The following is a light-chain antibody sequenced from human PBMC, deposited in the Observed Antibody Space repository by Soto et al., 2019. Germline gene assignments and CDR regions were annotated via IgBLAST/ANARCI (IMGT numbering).Light chain of an antibody. J-gene: IGLJ3*02. CDR1: SGHSSYA. CDR3: QTWGTGVV. V-gene: IGLV4-69*01. Sequence: QLVLTQSPSASASLGASVKLTCTLSSGHSSYAIAWHQQQPEKGPRYLMKLNSDGSHSKGDGIPDRFSGSSSGAERYLTISSLQSEDEADYYGQTWGTGVVFGGGTKVTVL. CDR2: LNSDGSH.